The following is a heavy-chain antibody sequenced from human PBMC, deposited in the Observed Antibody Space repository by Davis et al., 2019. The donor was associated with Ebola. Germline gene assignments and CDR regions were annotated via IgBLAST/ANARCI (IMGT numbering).Heavy chain of an antibody. CDR3: ARLGRSSGWYRNWFDP. J-gene: IGHJ5*02. CDR2: VSSSGKTI. D-gene: IGHD6-19*01. Sequence: GESLKISCAASGFTFSDYYMSWIRQAPGKGLEWVSSVSSSGKTIYYTDSVKGRFTISRDNAKNSLYLQMNSLRDEDTAVYYCARLGRSSGWYRNWFDPWGQGTLVTVSS. V-gene: IGHV3-11*04. CDR1: GFTFSDYY.